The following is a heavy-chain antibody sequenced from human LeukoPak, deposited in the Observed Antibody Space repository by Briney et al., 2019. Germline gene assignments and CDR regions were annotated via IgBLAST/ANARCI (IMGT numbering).Heavy chain of an antibody. Sequence: GGSLRLSCAASGFTLRSYEMKGLRQAPGKGLEWVSYISSSGSTIYYADSVKGRFTISRDDAKNSLYLQMNSLRAEDTAVYYCARDSCSSTSCSGGMDVWGQGTTVTVSS. V-gene: IGHV3-48*03. D-gene: IGHD2-2*01. CDR1: GFTLRSYE. CDR3: ARDSCSSTSCSGGMDV. J-gene: IGHJ6*02. CDR2: ISSSGSTI.